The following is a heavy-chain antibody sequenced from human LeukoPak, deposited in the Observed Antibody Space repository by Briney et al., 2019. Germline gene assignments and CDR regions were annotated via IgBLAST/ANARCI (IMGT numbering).Heavy chain of an antibody. CDR3: ARVSFYGSGSYPPIGDAFDI. V-gene: IGHV1-18*01. CDR1: AYAFTSYG. CDR2: ISAYNGNT. Sequence: SVKLSCTGAAYAFTSYGISWMRLGPGQGHERVGWISAYNGNTNYAQKPPGRVTMTTDTSTSTAYMELRSLRSDDTAVYYCARVSFYGSGSYPPIGDAFDIWGQGTMVTVSS. J-gene: IGHJ3*02. D-gene: IGHD3-10*01.